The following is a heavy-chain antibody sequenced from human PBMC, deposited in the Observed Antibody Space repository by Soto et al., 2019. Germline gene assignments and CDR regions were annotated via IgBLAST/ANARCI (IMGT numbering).Heavy chain of an antibody. Sequence: SETLSLTCTVSGGSISSYYWSWIRQPAGKGLEWIGRIYTSGSTNYNPSLKSRVTMSVDTSKNQFSLKLSSVTAADTAVYYCARDAGYYGSGSYAYYYYGMDVWGQGTTVTVSS. CDR1: GGSISSYY. J-gene: IGHJ6*02. CDR3: ARDAGYYGSGSYAYYYYGMDV. D-gene: IGHD3-10*01. CDR2: IYTSGST. V-gene: IGHV4-4*07.